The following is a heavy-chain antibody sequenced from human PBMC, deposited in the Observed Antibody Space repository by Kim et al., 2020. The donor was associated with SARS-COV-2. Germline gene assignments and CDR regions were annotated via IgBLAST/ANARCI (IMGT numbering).Heavy chain of an antibody. J-gene: IGHJ4*02. V-gene: IGHV4-34*01. CDR1: GGSFSGYY. D-gene: IGHD6-6*01. Sequence: SETLSLTCAVYGGSFSGYYWNWIRQPPGKGLEWIAEINHSGSTYYNPSLRSRVTISVDTSKNQFSLKLNSVAAADTAVYFCASRPPRIERRPRYYFDYWGQGTLVTVSS. CDR3: ASRPPRIERRPRYYFDY. CDR2: INHSGST.